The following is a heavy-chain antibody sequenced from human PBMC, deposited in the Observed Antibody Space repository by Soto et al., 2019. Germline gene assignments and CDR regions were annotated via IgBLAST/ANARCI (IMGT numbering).Heavy chain of an antibody. J-gene: IGHJ4*02. CDR3: AREMAGRGGEYDY. CDR1: GYSFTNYG. D-gene: IGHD3-16*01. CDR2: ISGYNGNT. V-gene: IGHV1-18*01. Sequence: QVQLVQSGAEVKNPGASVKVSCKASGYSFTNYGVGWVRQAPGQGLEWMGWISGYNGNTNYAEKVQGRITLTTDTSTSTAYIELRSLRSDDTAVDYWAREMAGRGGEYDYWGQGTLVTVSS.